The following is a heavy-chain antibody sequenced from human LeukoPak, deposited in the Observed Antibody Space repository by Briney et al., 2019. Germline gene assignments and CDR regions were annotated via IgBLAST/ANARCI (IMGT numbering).Heavy chain of an antibody. CDR1: RYTFTGYY. Sequence: ASVKVSCKASRYTFTGYYIHWVRQAPGQGLEWMGWINPKTGGTNYAEKFQGRVTMTRDTSISTAYMEVSSLRSEDTAVYYCARGRNYYDSSGYYYEGDAFDIWGQGTMVTVSS. D-gene: IGHD3-22*01. V-gene: IGHV1-2*02. J-gene: IGHJ3*02. CDR3: ARGRNYYDSSGYYYEGDAFDI. CDR2: INPKTGGT.